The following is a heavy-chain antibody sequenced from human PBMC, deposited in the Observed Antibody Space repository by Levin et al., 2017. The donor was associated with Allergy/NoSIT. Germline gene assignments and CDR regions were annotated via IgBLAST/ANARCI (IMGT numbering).Heavy chain of an antibody. CDR1: GYTFTGYY. D-gene: IGHD2-15*01. J-gene: IGHJ3*02. Sequence: ASVKVSCKASGYTFTGYYMHWVRQAPGQGLEWMGRINPNSGGTNYAQKFQGRVTMTRDTSISTAYMELSRLRSDDTAVYYCARANSYCSGGSCSSDAFDIWGQGTMVTVSS. V-gene: IGHV1-2*06. CDR3: ARANSYCSGGSCSSDAFDI. CDR2: INPNSGGT.